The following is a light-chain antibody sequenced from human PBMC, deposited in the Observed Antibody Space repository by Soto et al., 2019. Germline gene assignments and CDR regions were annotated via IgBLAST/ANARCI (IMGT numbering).Light chain of an antibody. Sequence: EIVLTQSPGTLSLSPGERVTLSCSASQSVFNNHIGWYQQKPGQAPRLLIYGASSRATGIPDRFSGSGSGTDFTLTISRLEPEDFAVYYCQQYSSSPLTFGGGTKVDIK. CDR1: QSVFNNH. J-gene: IGKJ4*01. CDR3: QQYSSSPLT. CDR2: GAS. V-gene: IGKV3-20*01.